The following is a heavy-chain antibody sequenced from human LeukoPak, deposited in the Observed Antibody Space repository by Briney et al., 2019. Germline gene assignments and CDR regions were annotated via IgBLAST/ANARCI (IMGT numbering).Heavy chain of an antibody. CDR3: ARRRSGYSHFDY. CDR2: IYTSGNT. V-gene: IGHV4-4*09. Sequence: PSQTLSLTCTVSGDSISSYYWSCIRQPPGKGLEWIGHIYTSGNTDYNRSLKSRVTISADTSKNQFSLKLNSVSAADTAVYYCARRRSGYSHFDYWGQGTLVTVSS. J-gene: IGHJ4*02. D-gene: IGHD3-22*01. CDR1: GDSISSYY.